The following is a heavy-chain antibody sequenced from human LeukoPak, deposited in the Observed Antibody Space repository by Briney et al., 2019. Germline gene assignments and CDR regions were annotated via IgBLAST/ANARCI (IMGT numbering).Heavy chain of an antibody. V-gene: IGHV1-69*05. CDR2: IIPIFGTA. CDR1: GGTFSSYA. D-gene: IGHD5-12*01. Sequence: EASVKVSCKASGGTFSSYAISWVRQAPGQGLEWMGGIIPIFGTANYAQKFQGRVTITTDESTSTAYMELSSLRSEDTAVYYCARGNAYGYAFVYWGQGTLVTVSS. CDR3: ARGNAYGYAFVY. J-gene: IGHJ4*02.